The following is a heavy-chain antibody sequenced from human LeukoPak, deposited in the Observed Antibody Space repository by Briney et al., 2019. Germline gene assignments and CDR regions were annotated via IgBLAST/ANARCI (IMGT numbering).Heavy chain of an antibody. CDR2: INPNSGGT. V-gene: IGHV1-2*02. D-gene: IGHD2-2*01. CDR3: ARGGTSFFYYYYGMDV. Sequence: GSVKVSFKASGYTFTGYYMHWVRQAPGQGLAWMGWINPNSGGTNYAQKFQGRVTMTRDTSISTAYMELSRLRSDDTAVYYCARGGTSFFYYYYGMDVWGQGTTVTVSS. CDR1: GYTFTGYY. J-gene: IGHJ6*02.